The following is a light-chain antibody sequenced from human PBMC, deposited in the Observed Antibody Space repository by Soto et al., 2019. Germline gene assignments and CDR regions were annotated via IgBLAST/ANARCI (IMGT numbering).Light chain of an antibody. Sequence: QSALTQPPSASGSPGQSVTIPCAGTSTDVGEYNYVSWYQQHPGKVPKLIIFEVNKRPLGVPDRFSGSKSGDTASLTVSGLQAEDEADYYCSSFVGAPVIFGGGTKLTVL. CDR3: SSFVGAPVI. CDR1: STDVGEYNY. CDR2: EVN. J-gene: IGLJ2*01. V-gene: IGLV2-8*01.